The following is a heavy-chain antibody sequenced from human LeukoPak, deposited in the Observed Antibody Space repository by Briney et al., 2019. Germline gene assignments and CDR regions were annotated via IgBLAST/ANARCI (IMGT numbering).Heavy chain of an antibody. CDR1: GYTFTSYG. CDR2: INPSGGST. J-gene: IGHJ4*02. V-gene: IGHV1-46*01. CDR3: ARNPVTTKYFDY. D-gene: IGHD4-17*01. Sequence: ASVKVSFKASGYTFTSYGISWVRQAPGQGLEWMGIINPSGGSTRYAQKFQGRVTMTRDTSTSTVYMELSSLRSEDTAVYYCARNPVTTKYFDYWGQGTLVTVSS.